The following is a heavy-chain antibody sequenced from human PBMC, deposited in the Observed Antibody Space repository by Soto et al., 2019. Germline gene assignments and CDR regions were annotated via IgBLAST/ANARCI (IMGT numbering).Heavy chain of an antibody. V-gene: IGHV1-2*02. CDR3: AVAYCSYSSWYTLLASDY. Sequence: ASVKVSCKASGYTFTGYYRHWARQAPGQGLEWMGWINPDSGGTNYAQKFQGRVTMTRDTSISTAYMELSRLRSDDTAVCYCAVAYCSYSSWYTLLASDYSGRGTLVTLCS. J-gene: IGHJ4*02. CDR2: INPDSGGT. CDR1: GYTFTGYY. D-gene: IGHD2-2*02.